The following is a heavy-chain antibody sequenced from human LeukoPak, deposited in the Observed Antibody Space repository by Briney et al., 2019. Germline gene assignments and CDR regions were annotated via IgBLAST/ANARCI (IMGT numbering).Heavy chain of an antibody. D-gene: IGHD5-18*01. J-gene: IGHJ4*02. Sequence: GGSLRLSCAASGFTFSSYAMHWVRQAPGKGLEWVAVISYDGSNKYYADSVKGRFTISRDNSKNTLYLQMNSLRAEDTAVYYCARGMSGYSYGCDYWGQGTLVTVSS. CDR2: ISYDGSNK. CDR1: GFTFSSYA. CDR3: ARGMSGYSYGCDY. V-gene: IGHV3-30*04.